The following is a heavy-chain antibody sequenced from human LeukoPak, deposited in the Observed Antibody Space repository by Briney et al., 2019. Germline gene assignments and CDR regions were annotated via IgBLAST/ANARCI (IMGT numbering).Heavy chain of an antibody. D-gene: IGHD4-11*01. Sequence: SAYNGNTNYAQKLQGRVTMTTDTSTSTAYMELRSLRSDDTAVYYCARIMVTTVTTGDAFDIWGQGTMVTVSS. CDR3: ARIMVTTVTTGDAFDI. J-gene: IGHJ3*02. V-gene: IGHV1-18*01. CDR2: SAYNGNT.